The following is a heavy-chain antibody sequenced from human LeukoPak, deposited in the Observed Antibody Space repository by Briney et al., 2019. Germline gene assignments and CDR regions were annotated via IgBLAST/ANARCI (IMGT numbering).Heavy chain of an antibody. J-gene: IGHJ4*02. Sequence: GGSLRLSCGASGFSFSSYWMHWVRHAPGKGLMWVSRVNNDGSSTTYADSVEGRFTISKDNTRNTLYLQMNSLRAEDTAVYYCARSSYPYYFDYWGQGTLVTVSS. CDR1: GFSFSSYW. D-gene: IGHD6-19*01. V-gene: IGHV3-74*01. CDR3: ARSSYPYYFDY. CDR2: VNNDGSST.